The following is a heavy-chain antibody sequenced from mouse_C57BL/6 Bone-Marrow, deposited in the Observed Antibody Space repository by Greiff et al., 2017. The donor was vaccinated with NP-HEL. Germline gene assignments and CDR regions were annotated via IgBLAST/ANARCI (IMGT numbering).Heavy chain of an antibody. V-gene: IGHV14-4*01. J-gene: IGHJ1*03. Sequence: VHVKQSGAELVRPGASVKLSCTASGFNITDDYMHWVKQRPEQGLEWIGWIDPENGDTEYASKFQGKATITADTSSNTAYLQLSSLTSEDTAVYYCTKGRSKRGYFDVWGTGTTVTVSS. CDR1: GFNITDDY. CDR3: TKGRSKRGYFDV. CDR2: IDPENGDT.